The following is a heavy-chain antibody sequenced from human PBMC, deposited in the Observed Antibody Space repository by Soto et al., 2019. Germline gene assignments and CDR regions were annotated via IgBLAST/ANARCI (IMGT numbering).Heavy chain of an antibody. Sequence: XESLTISCKGSGYSFTSYWIGWVRQMPGKGLEWMGIIYPGDSDTRYSPSFQGQVTISADKSISTAYLQWSSLKASDTAMYYCARQYSYYYDSSGARGWFDPWGQGTLVTVSS. CDR2: IYPGDSDT. D-gene: IGHD3-22*01. CDR1: GYSFTSYW. CDR3: ARQYSYYYDSSGARGWFDP. V-gene: IGHV5-51*01. J-gene: IGHJ5*02.